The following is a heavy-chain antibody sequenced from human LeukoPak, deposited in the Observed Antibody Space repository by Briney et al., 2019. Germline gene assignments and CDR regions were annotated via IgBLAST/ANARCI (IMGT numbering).Heavy chain of an antibody. D-gene: IGHD5-18*01. Sequence: ASAKVSCKASGYTFTSYAMNWVRQAPRQGLEWMGWINTNTGNPTYAQGFTGRFVFSLDTSVSTAYLQISSLKAEDTAVYYCARDLSPTAMVTPFDYWGQGTLVTVSS. CDR2: INTNTGNP. J-gene: IGHJ4*02. CDR3: ARDLSPTAMVTPFDY. V-gene: IGHV7-4-1*02. CDR1: GYTFTSYA.